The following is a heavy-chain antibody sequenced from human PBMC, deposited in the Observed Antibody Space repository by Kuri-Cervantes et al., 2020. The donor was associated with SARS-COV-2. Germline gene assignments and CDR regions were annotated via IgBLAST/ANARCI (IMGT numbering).Heavy chain of an antibody. CDR1: GGTFSSYA. J-gene: IGHJ4*02. Sequence: ASVKVSCKASGGTFSSYAISWVRQAPGQGLEWMGWINPYSGYTNYAQRFQDRVTLTTDTTTSTAYMELGGLTSDDTAVYYCAREGTSGPYFDFWGQGTLVTVSS. CDR2: INPYSGYT. V-gene: IGHV1-18*01. D-gene: IGHD1-1*01. CDR3: AREGTSGPYFDF.